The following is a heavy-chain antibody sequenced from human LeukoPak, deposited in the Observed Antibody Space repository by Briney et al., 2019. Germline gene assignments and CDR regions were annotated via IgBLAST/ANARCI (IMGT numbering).Heavy chain of an antibody. D-gene: IGHD3-16*02. CDR1: GFTFSSYA. CDR3: ARDNTFGGVIVIFRGFDY. V-gene: IGHV3-23*01. J-gene: IGHJ4*02. Sequence: PGGSLRLSXAASGFTFSSYAMSWVRQAPGKGMEWVSAISGSGGSTYYADSVKGRFTISRDNSKNTLYLQMNSLRAEDTAVYYCARDNTFGGVIVIFRGFDYWGQGTLVTVSS. CDR2: ISGSGGST.